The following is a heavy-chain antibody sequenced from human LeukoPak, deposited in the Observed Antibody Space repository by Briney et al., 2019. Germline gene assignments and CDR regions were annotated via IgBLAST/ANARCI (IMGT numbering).Heavy chain of an antibody. D-gene: IGHD5-18*01. CDR2: ISSSSSYI. Sequence: TGGSLRLSCAASGFTFSSYSMNWVRQAPGKGLEWFSSISSSSSYIYYADSVKGRFTISRDNAKNSLYLQMNSLRAEDTAVYYCARDGSPGYSYGSLSYVYWGQGTLVTVSS. CDR3: ARDGSPGYSYGSLSYVY. CDR1: GFTFSSYS. V-gene: IGHV3-21*01. J-gene: IGHJ4*02.